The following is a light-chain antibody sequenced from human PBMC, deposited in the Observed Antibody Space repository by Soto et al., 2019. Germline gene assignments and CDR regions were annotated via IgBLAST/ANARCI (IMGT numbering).Light chain of an antibody. J-gene: IGKJ1*01. CDR3: MQALQTQWT. CDR2: LGS. V-gene: IGKV2-28*01. CDR1: QSLLHSNGYNY. Sequence: DIVMPQSPLSLPVTPGEPASISCRSSQSLLHSNGYNYLDWYLQKPGQSPQLMNYLGSNRASGVPDRFSGSGSGTDFTLKISRVEAEDVEVYYCMQALQTQWTFGQGTKLAIK.